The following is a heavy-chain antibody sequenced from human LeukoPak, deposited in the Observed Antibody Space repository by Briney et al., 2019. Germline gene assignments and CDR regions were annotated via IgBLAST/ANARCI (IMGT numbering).Heavy chain of an antibody. V-gene: IGHV5-51*01. D-gene: IGHD3-16*01. CDR3: ATSSGSYGYDAFDI. J-gene: IGHJ3*02. Sequence: GESLKISCEASGYSFTNYWIVWVRQMPGKGLEWVGIIYPGDSDTRYSPSFQGQVTISADKSISTAYLQWSSLKASDTAMYYCATSSGSYGYDAFDIWGQGTMVTVSS. CDR1: GYSFTNYW. CDR2: IYPGDSDT.